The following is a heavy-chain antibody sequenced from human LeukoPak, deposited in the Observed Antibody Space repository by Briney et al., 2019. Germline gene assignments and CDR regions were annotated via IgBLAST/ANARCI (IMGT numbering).Heavy chain of an antibody. CDR3: AKHPTYYYDSSGKREYFQH. CDR2: ISGSGGST. V-gene: IGHV3-23*01. Sequence: PGASLRLSCAASGFTFSSYAVSWVRQAPGKGLEWVSAISGSGGSTYYADSVKGRFTISRDNSKNTLYLQMNSLRAEDTAVYYCAKHPTYYYDSSGKREYFQHWGQGTLVTVSS. CDR1: GFTFSSYA. D-gene: IGHD3-22*01. J-gene: IGHJ1*01.